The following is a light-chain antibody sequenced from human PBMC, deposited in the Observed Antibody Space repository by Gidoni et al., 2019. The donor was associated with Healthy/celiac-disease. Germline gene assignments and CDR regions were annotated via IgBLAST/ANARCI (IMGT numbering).Light chain of an antibody. CDR2: QDS. V-gene: IGLV3-1*01. Sequence: SYELTQPPSVSVSPGQTASIPCSGDKLGDKYACWYQHKPGQSSGLVIYQDSKRRSWIPERFSGSNSGNTATLTISGTQAMDEADYYGQAWDSSTLVVFGGGTKLTVL. J-gene: IGLJ2*01. CDR3: QAWDSSTLVV. CDR1: KLGDKY.